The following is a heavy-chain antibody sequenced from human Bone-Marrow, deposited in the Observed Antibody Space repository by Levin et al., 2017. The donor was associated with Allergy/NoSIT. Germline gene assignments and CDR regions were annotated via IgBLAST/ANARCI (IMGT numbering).Heavy chain of an antibody. J-gene: IGHJ4*02. CDR3: AKDSLPGIAAPGQTDF. Sequence: GESLKISCVGSGFTFSSYGMHWVRQAPGKGLEWVAVLSYDGNTQYYTGSVKGRFTISRDDSKNTLFLQMNSLRPDDTAVYFCAKDSLPGIAAPGQTDFWGQGTLVTVSS. CDR1: GFTFSSYG. D-gene: IGHD6-13*01. V-gene: IGHV3-30*18. CDR2: LSYDGNTQ.